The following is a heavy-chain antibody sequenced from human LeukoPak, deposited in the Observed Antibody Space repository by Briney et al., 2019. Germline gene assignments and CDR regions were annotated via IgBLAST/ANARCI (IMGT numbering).Heavy chain of an antibody. CDR3: AREHYFYHMDG. CDR1: GFTFSNYA. CDR2: ISGSGGST. J-gene: IGHJ6*03. V-gene: IGHV3-23*01. Sequence: PGGTLRLSCAASGFTFSNYAMSWVRQAPGKGLEWVSGISGSGGSTYYADSVKGRFTISRDNAENSLYLQMNSLRAEDTAVYYCAREHYFYHMDGWGEGTTVTVSS.